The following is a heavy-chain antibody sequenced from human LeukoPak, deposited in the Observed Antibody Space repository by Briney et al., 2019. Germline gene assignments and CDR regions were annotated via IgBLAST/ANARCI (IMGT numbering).Heavy chain of an antibody. V-gene: IGHV3-30*02. CDR1: GFTFSGYV. CDR2: VRYEGSNK. J-gene: IGHJ4*02. D-gene: IGHD1-14*01. CDR3: ARVDREKGFDY. Sequence: GGSLRLSCAASGFTFSGYVMHWVRQAPGKGLGGVAFVRYEGSNKYYADSVKGRVTISRDNSKNKLYLQMNILSTEDTAVYYCARVDREKGFDYWGQGTLVTVSS.